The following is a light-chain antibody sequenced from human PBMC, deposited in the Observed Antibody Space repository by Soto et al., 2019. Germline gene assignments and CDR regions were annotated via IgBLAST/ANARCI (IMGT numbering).Light chain of an antibody. CDR2: TAS. V-gene: IGKV1-27*01. Sequence: DIQMTQSPSSLSASVGDRVTITCRPSQGIGNSLAWYQQKPGTVPKLLIHTASSLQSGVPSRFSGSVSGKDFTLTISSLQPEDVDTYYCQKYDSAPTFGPGTKVEIK. CDR1: QGIGNS. J-gene: IGKJ1*01. CDR3: QKYDSAPT.